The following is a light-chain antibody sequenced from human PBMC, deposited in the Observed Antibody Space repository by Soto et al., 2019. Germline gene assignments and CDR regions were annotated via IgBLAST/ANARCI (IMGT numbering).Light chain of an antibody. CDR1: QSLLQTNGYNY. CDR2: LGS. J-gene: IGKJ1*01. Sequence: DIVMTQSPLSLPVTPGEPASISCRSSQSLLQTNGYNYLDWYLQKPGQSPQLLIYLGSNRASGVPDRCSGSGSGSDFTLKISRVEAEDIGVYYCMQALQTPWAFGHGTKVEIK. CDR3: MQALQTPWA. V-gene: IGKV2-28*01.